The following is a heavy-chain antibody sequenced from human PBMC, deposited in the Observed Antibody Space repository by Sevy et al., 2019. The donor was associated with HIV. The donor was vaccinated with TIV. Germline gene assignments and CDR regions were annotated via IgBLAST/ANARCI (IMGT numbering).Heavy chain of an antibody. CDR1: GFTFRNFW. CDR3: AKSYFGSGTSYGMDL. Sequence: GGSLRLSCAVSGFTFRNFWMSWVRQAPGKGLEWVANIRQDGSEKYYVDLVRGRFTISRDNARNSLFLQLNSLRADDTAIYYCAKSYFGSGTSYGMDLWGRGTTVTVSS. V-gene: IGHV3-7*01. CDR2: IRQDGSEK. J-gene: IGHJ6*02. D-gene: IGHD3-10*01.